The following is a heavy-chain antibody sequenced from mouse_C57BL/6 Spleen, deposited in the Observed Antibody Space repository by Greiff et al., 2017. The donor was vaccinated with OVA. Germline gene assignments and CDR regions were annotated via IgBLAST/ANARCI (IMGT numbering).Heavy chain of an antibody. Sequence: EVKLQESGGGLVKPGGSLKLSCAASGFTFSDYGMHWVRQAPEKGLKWVAYISSGSSTIYYADTVKGRFTISRDNAKNTLFLQMTSLRSEDTAMYYCARGDYSNYYWYFDVWGTGTTVTVSS. CDR1: GFTFSDYG. V-gene: IGHV5-17*01. CDR2: ISSGSSTI. D-gene: IGHD2-5*01. J-gene: IGHJ1*03. CDR3: ARGDYSNYYWYFDV.